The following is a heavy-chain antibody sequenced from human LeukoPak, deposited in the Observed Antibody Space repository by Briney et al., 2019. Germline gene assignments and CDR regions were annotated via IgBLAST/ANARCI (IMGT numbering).Heavy chain of an antibody. CDR1: GGTFSSYA. D-gene: IGHD6-19*01. V-gene: IGHV1-69*04. Sequence: APVKVSCKASGGTFSSYAISWVRQAPGQGLEWMGMIIPILGIANYAQKFQGRVTITADKSTSTAYMELSSLRSEDTAVYYCARDGLIAVAGSYFDYWGQGTLVTVSS. CDR2: IIPILGIA. J-gene: IGHJ4*02. CDR3: ARDGLIAVAGSYFDY.